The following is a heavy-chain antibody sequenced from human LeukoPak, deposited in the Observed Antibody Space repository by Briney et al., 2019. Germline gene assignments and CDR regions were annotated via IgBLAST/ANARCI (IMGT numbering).Heavy chain of an antibody. Sequence: ASVKVSCKASGYTLTNYALNWVRQAPGQGLEWMGWINTNTGNPTYAQGFTGRFVFSLDTSVNTAYLQISTLKAEDTAIYYCARVQGYCSTTSCYPHYWGQGTLVTVSS. CDR3: ARVQGYCSTTSCYPHY. J-gene: IGHJ4*02. CDR1: GYTLTNYA. D-gene: IGHD2-2*01. V-gene: IGHV7-4-1*02. CDR2: INTNTGNP.